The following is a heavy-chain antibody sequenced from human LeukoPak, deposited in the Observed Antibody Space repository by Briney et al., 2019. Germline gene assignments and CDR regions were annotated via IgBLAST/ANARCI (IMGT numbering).Heavy chain of an antibody. CDR1: GFTFSSYG. D-gene: IGHD2-21*01. J-gene: IGHJ5*02. V-gene: IGHV3-33*01. CDR3: ARDYCGGNCYSFDP. Sequence: PGGSLTLSCAASGFTFSSYGMHWVRQAQGQGLEWVAVIWYDGSNKYYADSGKGRFTISRDNPKNTLYLQMNSVRAEDTAVYYCARDYCGGNCYSFDPWGQGTLVTVSS. CDR2: IWYDGSNK.